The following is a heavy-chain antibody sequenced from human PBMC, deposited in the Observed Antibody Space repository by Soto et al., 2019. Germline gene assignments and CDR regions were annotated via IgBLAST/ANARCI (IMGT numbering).Heavy chain of an antibody. CDR1: GGSISRGGYY. J-gene: IGHJ3*02. Sequence: QVQLQESGPGLVKPSQTLSLTCTVSGGSISRGGYYWSWIRQHPGKGLAWIGYIYYRGSTYYNPSLKSRVTISVDTSKNQCSLKLSSVTAADTAVYYCAREPELLLVPDAFDIWGQGTMVTVSS. V-gene: IGHV4-31*03. CDR3: AREPELLLVPDAFDI. CDR2: IYYRGST. D-gene: IGHD1-26*01.